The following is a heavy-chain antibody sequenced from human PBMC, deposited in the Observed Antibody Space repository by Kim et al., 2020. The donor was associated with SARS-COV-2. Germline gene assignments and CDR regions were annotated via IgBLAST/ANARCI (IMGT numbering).Heavy chain of an antibody. D-gene: IGHD6-13*01. CDR2: ISSSSSYI. J-gene: IGHJ6*02. Sequence: GGSLRLSCAASGFTFSSYSMNWVRQAPGKGLEWVSSISSSSSYIYYADSVKGRFTISRDNAKNSLYLQMNSLRAEDTAVYYCARDPDPSIAAAGNPHYYYYGMDVWGQGTTVTVSS. V-gene: IGHV3-21*01. CDR1: GFTFSSYS. CDR3: ARDPDPSIAAAGNPHYYYYGMDV.